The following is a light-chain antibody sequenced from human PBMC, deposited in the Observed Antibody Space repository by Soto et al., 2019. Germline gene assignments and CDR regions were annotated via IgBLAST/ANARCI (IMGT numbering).Light chain of an antibody. V-gene: IGLV1-40*01. CDR2: GNS. CDR3: CSFAGSYTLV. CDR1: SSNIGAGYD. J-gene: IGLJ3*02. Sequence: QSVLTQPPSVSGAPGQRVTISCTGSSSNIGAGYDVHWYQQLPGTAPKLLIYGNSNRPSGVPDRFSGSKSGNTASLTISGLQAEDEADYYCCSFAGSYTLVLGGGTKLTVL.